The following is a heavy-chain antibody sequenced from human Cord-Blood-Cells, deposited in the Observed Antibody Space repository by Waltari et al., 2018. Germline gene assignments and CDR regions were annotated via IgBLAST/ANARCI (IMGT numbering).Heavy chain of an antibody. CDR1: GFTFSSYG. V-gene: IGHV3-30*18. CDR3: AKDVSGEFDY. Sequence: QVQLVESGGGVVQPGRSLRLSCAASGFTFSSYGMPWVRPAPGKGLEWVAVISYDGSNKYYADSVKGRFTISRDNSKNTLYLQMNSLRAEDTAVYYCAKDVSGEFDYWGQGTLVTVSS. CDR2: ISYDGSNK. J-gene: IGHJ4*02. D-gene: IGHD3-10*01.